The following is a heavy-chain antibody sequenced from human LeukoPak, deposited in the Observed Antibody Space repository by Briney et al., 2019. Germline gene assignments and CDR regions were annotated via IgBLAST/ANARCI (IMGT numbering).Heavy chain of an antibody. J-gene: IGHJ6*02. CDR2: ISFDGINQ. CDR3: ARIYDQNYHYSYVMDV. CDR1: GFIFSAYA. Sequence: GGSLRLSCEASGFIFSAYAMHWVRQAPGKGLEWVADISFDGINQYYADSVKGRFTISRDSFQSTLYLQMISLRPEDTAVYYCARIYDQNYHYSYVMDVWGQGTTVTVSS. D-gene: IGHD2/OR15-2a*01. V-gene: IGHV3-30*04.